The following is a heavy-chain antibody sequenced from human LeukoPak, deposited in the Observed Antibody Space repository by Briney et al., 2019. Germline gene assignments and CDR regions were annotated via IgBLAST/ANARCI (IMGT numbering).Heavy chain of an antibody. J-gene: IGHJ3*02. CDR3: AREGLELDARDAFDI. Sequence: GGSLRLSCAASGFTFSSYSMNWVRQAPGKGLEWVSSISSSSSYIYYADSVKGRFTISRDNAKNSLYLRMNSLRAEDTAVYYCAREGLELDARDAFDIWGQGTMVTVSS. CDR1: GFTFSSYS. CDR2: ISSSSSYI. V-gene: IGHV3-21*01. D-gene: IGHD1-26*01.